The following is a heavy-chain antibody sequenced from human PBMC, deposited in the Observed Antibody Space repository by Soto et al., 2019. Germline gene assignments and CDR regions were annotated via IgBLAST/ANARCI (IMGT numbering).Heavy chain of an antibody. D-gene: IGHD6-19*01. J-gene: IGHJ5*02. Sequence: PGGSLRLSCAASGFTFSSYAMSWVRQAPGKGLEWVSAISGSGGSTYYADSVKGRFTISRDNSKNTLYLQMNSLRAEDTAVYYCAKDPRGAVAGLPNWFDPWGQGTLVTVSS. CDR1: GFTFSSYA. CDR3: AKDPRGAVAGLPNWFDP. V-gene: IGHV3-23*01. CDR2: ISGSGGST.